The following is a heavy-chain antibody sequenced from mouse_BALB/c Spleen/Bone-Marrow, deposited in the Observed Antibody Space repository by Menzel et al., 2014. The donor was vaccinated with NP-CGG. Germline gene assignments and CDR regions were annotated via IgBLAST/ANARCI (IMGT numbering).Heavy chain of an antibody. CDR1: GFTFNTYA. J-gene: IGHJ1*01. Sequence: EVKVVESGGGLVQPKGSLKLSCAASGFTFNTYAMNWVRQAPGKDLEWVARIRSKSNNYATYYADSVKDRFTISRDESQNMLYLQMNNLKTEDTAMYYCVRHDYYGYGYCGVWGAGTTVTVSS. CDR2: IRSKSNNYAT. V-gene: IGHV10-1*02. D-gene: IGHD1-1*01. CDR3: VRHDYYGYGYCGV.